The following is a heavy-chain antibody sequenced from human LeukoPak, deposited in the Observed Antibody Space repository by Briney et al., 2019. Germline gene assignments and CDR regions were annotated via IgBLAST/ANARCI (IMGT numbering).Heavy chain of an antibody. J-gene: IGHJ5*02. CDR3: ATPQVAATPGWFDP. V-gene: IGHV1-2*02. CDR2: INPNSGGT. D-gene: IGHD2-15*01. Sequence: ASVKVSCKASGYTFTGYYMHWVRQAPGQGLEWMGWINPNSGGTNYAQKFQGRVTMTRDTSISTAYMELSRLRPDDTAVYYCATPQVAATPGWFDPWGQGTLVTVSS. CDR1: GYTFTGYY.